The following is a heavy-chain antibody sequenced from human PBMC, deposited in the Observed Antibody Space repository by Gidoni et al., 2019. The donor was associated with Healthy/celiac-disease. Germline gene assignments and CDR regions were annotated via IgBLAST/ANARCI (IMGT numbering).Heavy chain of an antibody. Sequence: QVQLVQSGAEVKKPGASVKVSCEASGYTFTSYAMHWVRQAPGQRLEWMGWINAGNGNTKYSQKFQGRVTITRDTSASTAYMELSSLRSEDTAVYYCARDRWFGAYWFDPWGQGTLVTVSS. D-gene: IGHD3-10*01. CDR3: ARDRWFGAYWFDP. V-gene: IGHV1-3*01. CDR2: INAGNGNT. J-gene: IGHJ5*02. CDR1: GYTFTSYA.